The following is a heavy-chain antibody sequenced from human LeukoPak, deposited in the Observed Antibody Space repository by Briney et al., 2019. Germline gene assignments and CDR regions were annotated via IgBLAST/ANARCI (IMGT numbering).Heavy chain of an antibody. D-gene: IGHD1-26*01. CDR1: GYTFTSYA. Sequence: GSVKVSCKASGYTFTSYAVHWVRQAAGQRPEWLGKIKTGDGTTEISEKFQGRVTFSRDSDATIAYMELSRLRSDDTAVYYCARDLRLLRVVRNPIVGATVVYWGQGTLVTVSS. J-gene: IGHJ4*02. V-gene: IGHV1-3*04. CDR3: ARDLRLLRVVRNPIVGATVVY. CDR2: IKTGDGTT.